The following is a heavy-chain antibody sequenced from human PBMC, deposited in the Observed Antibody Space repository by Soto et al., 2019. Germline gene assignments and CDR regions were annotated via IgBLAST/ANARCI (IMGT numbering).Heavy chain of an antibody. CDR3: ARDETSTLYCSSTSCYTGSDY. CDR2: INPNSGGT. V-gene: IGHV1-2*02. J-gene: IGHJ4*02. D-gene: IGHD2-2*02. CDR1: GYTFTGYY. Sequence: ASVKVSCKASGYTFTGYYMHWVRQAPGQGLEWMGWINPNSGGTNYAQKFQGRVTMTRDTSISTAYMELSRLRSDDTAVYYCARDETSTLYCSSTSCYTGSDYWGQGTLVTVSS.